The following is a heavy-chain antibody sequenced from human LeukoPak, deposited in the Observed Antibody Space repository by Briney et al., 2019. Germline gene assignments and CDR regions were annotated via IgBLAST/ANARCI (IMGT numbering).Heavy chain of an antibody. Sequence: GASVKVSCKASGYTFTSYGISWVRQAPGQGHELMGWISAYNGNTNYAQKLQGRVTMTTDTSTSTAYMELRSLRSDDTAVYYCARVEVSYDILTGYYGEADYWGQGTLVTVSS. CDR3: ARVEVSYDILTGYYGEADY. D-gene: IGHD3-9*01. V-gene: IGHV1-18*04. J-gene: IGHJ4*02. CDR1: GYTFTSYG. CDR2: ISAYNGNT.